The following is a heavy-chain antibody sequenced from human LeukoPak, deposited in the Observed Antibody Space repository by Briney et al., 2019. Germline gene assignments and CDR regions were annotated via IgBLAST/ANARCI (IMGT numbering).Heavy chain of an antibody. D-gene: IGHD6-19*01. V-gene: IGHV4-4*07. J-gene: IGHJ3*02. CDR1: GGSISSYY. CDR3: ARDTGPEAVAGDAFDI. CDR2: IYTSGST. Sequence: SETPSLTRPGSGGSISSYYWSWIRQPAGKGQEPIGRIYTSGSTNYHPSLKSRVTMSVDTSKNQFALKLSSVTAADTAVYYCARDTGPEAVAGDAFDIWGQGTMVTVSS.